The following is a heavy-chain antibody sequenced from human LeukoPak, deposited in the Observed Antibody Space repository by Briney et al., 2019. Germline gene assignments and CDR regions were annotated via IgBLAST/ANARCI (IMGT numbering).Heavy chain of an antibody. V-gene: IGHV3-21*01. CDR3: ARMSSSAAPFDY. CDR2: ISTGGTYT. D-gene: IGHD6-6*01. J-gene: IGHJ4*02. Sequence: GGSLRLSCAASGFTFSSYNMNWVRQAPGKGLEWVSSISTGGTYTFYADSVKGRFTVSRDNAKNSLYLQMNSLRAEDMAVYYCARMSSSAAPFDYWGQGTLVTVSS. CDR1: GFTFSSYN.